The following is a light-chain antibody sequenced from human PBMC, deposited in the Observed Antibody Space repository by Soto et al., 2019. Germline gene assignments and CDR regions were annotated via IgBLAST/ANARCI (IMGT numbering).Light chain of an antibody. CDR3: QQYNSYSWT. J-gene: IGKJ1*01. CDR2: KVS. CDR1: QSVNDW. V-gene: IGKV1-5*03. Sequence: DIQMTQSPSTLSASVGDRVTITCRASQSVNDWLAWYQQKPGKAPNLLIYKVSNLESGVPSSFSGSGSGTEFTLTISSLQPDDFATYYCQQYNSYSWTFGQGTKVEIK.